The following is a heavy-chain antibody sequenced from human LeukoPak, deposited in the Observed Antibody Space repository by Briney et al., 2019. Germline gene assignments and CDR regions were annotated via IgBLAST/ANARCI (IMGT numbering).Heavy chain of an antibody. J-gene: IGHJ4*02. CDR1: GGSISSYY. CDR2: IYYSGST. V-gene: IGHV4-59*01. Sequence: PSETLSLTCTVSGGSISSYYWSWIRQPPGKGLEWIGYIYYSGSTNYNPSLKSRVTISVDTSKNQFSLKLSSVTAADTAVYYCARDVYYYDSSGYHVGYYFDYWGQGTLVTVSS. D-gene: IGHD3-22*01. CDR3: ARDVYYYDSSGYHVGYYFDY.